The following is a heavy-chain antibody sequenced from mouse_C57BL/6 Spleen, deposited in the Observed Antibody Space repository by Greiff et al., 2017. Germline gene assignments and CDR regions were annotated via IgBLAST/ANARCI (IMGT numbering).Heavy chain of an antibody. Sequence: QLQQPGAELVKPGASVKLSCKASGYTFTSYWMHWVKQRPGQGLEWIGMIHPNSGSTNYNEKFKSKATLTVDKSSSTAYMQLSSLTSEDSAVYYCARDYGNYAMDYWGQGTSVTVSS. CDR1: GYTFTSYW. V-gene: IGHV1-64*01. D-gene: IGHD2-1*01. CDR3: ARDYGNYAMDY. CDR2: IHPNSGST. J-gene: IGHJ4*01.